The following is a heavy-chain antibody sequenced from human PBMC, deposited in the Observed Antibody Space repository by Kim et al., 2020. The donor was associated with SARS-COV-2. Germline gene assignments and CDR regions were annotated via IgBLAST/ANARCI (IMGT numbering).Heavy chain of an antibody. D-gene: IGHD3-16*01. Sequence: GGSLRLSCAASGFTFSSYSMNWVRQAPGKGLEWVSSISSSSSYIYYADSVKGRFTISRDNAKNSLYLQMNSLRAEDTAVYYCARDALGSRIVVPIFDPWGQGTLVTVSS. CDR2: ISSSSSYI. CDR3: ARDALGSRIVVPIFDP. CDR1: GFTFSSYS. J-gene: IGHJ5*02. V-gene: IGHV3-21*01.